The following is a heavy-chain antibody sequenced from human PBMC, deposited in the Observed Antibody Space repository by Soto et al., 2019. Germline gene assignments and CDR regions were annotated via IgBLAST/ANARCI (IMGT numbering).Heavy chain of an antibody. CDR2: IIPIFGTA. Sequence: GASVKVSCTASGGTFSSYAISWVRQAPGQGLEWMGGIIPIFGTANYAQKLQGRVTITADESASTAYMELSSLRSEDTAVYYCARDSRYSGYDYAPGQTDYYYYGMDVWGQGTTVTVSS. CDR1: GGTFSSYA. V-gene: IGHV1-69*13. D-gene: IGHD5-12*01. J-gene: IGHJ6*02. CDR3: ARDSRYSGYDYAPGQTDYYYYGMDV.